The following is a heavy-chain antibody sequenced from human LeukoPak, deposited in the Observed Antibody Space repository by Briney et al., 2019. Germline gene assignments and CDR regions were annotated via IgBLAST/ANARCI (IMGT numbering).Heavy chain of an antibody. CDR3: ARDHGDPFDY. D-gene: IGHD4-17*01. V-gene: IGHV3-66*01. CDR1: GFTVSSNY. Sequence: PGGSLRLSRAASGFTVSSNYMSWVRQAPGKGLEWVSVIYSGGSTYYADSVKGRFTISRDNSKNTLYLQMNSLRAEDTAVYYCARDHGDPFDYWGQGTLVTVSS. CDR2: IYSGGST. J-gene: IGHJ4*02.